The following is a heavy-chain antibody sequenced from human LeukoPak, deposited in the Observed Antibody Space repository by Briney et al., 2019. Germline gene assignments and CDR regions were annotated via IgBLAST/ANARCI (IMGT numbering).Heavy chain of an antibody. CDR2: INPNSGGT. D-gene: IGHD5-12*01. Sequence: GASVKVSCKASGGTFSSYAISWVRQAPGQGLEWMGWINPNSGGTNYAQKFQGRVTMTRDTSISTAYMELSRLRSDDTAVYYCARDHFPGYSGYDWYYWGQGTLVTVSS. V-gene: IGHV1-2*02. J-gene: IGHJ4*02. CDR1: GGTFSSYA. CDR3: ARDHFPGYSGYDWYY.